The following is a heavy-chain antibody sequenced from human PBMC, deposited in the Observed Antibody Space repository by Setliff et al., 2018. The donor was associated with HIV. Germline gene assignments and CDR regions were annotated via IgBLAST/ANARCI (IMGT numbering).Heavy chain of an antibody. V-gene: IGHV4-59*03. D-gene: IGHD6-13*01. CDR2: IYSTGST. CDR3: AVYGSPTYYFDY. Sequence: ASETLSLTCTVSGASITSHYWSWIRQSPGRELEWIGYIYSTGSTNYNPSLQSRVSISMDASKNKFSLKVTSVTSADPAVYYCAVYGSPTYYFDYWGQGTPVTVSS. CDR1: GASITSHY. J-gene: IGHJ4*02.